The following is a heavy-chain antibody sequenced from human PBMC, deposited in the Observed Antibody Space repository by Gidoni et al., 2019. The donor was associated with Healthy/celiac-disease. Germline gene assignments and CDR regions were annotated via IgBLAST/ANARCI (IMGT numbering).Heavy chain of an antibody. J-gene: IGHJ4*02. Sequence: QVQLVQSGAEVKKPGASVKVSCKASVYTFTSYAMHWVRQAPGQRLEWMGWISAGNGNTKYSQKFQGRVTITRDTSASTAYMERSSLRSEDTAVYYCARSVVPAAIDYWGQGTLVTVSS. CDR1: VYTFTSYA. CDR2: ISAGNGNT. D-gene: IGHD2-2*01. V-gene: IGHV1-3*01. CDR3: ARSVVPAAIDY.